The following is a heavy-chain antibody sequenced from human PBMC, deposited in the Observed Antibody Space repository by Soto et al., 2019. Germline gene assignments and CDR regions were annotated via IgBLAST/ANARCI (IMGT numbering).Heavy chain of an antibody. D-gene: IGHD3-9*01. CDR3: ARAPDWQNWFDP. CDR2: IYYSGST. Sequence: PSETLSLTCTVSVGSISRGVYYWRWMRQAPGKGLEWIGYIYYSGSTYYNPSLKSRVTISVDTSKNQFSLKLSSVTAADTAVYYCARAPDWQNWFDPWGQGTLVTVSS. CDR1: VGSISRGVYY. V-gene: IGHV4-30-4*01. J-gene: IGHJ5*02.